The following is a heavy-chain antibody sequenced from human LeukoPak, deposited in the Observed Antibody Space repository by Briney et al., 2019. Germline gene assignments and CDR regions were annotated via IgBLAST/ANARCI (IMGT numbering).Heavy chain of an antibody. D-gene: IGHD5/OR15-5a*01. J-gene: IGHJ3*01. Sequence: GGSLRLSCGASGFTFRNYGMHWVRQAPGKGLEWVAIIWYDGSKKYYADSVKGRFTISRDNSKNTLYLQMNSLRVEDTAVYYCARSHPRTSVFAFGGQGTMVTLSS. CDR1: GFTFRNYG. CDR3: ARSHPRTSVFAF. CDR2: IWYDGSKK. V-gene: IGHV3-33*01.